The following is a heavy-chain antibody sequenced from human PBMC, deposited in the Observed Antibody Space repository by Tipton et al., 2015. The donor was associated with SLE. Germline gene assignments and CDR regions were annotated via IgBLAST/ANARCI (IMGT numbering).Heavy chain of an antibody. CDR1: GGSISSYY. CDR3: ARGGSWFDS. V-gene: IGHV4-59*01. D-gene: IGHD3-10*01. Sequence: TLSLTYTVSGGSISSYYWCWIRQPPGKGLEWIGYTYYRGSTKYNPSLKSRVTISVDTSKNQFSLKLTSVTAADTAVYYCARGGSWFDSWGQGTLVTVSS. J-gene: IGHJ5*01. CDR2: TYYRGST.